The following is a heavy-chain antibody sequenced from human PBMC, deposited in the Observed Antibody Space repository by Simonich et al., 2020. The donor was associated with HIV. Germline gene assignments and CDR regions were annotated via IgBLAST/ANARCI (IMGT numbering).Heavy chain of an antibody. Sequence: QVQLQQWGAGLLKPSEPLSLTCAVYGGSFSGYSWSWIRPTTGKGLEWLGEINHSESTNSNPSLKSRVTISVDTSKNQFSLKLSSVTAADTAVYYCARRRREQLVTYFQHWGQGTLVTVSS. V-gene: IGHV4-34*01. CDR2: INHSEST. CDR3: ARRRREQLVTYFQH. D-gene: IGHD6-6*01. CDR1: GGSFSGYS. J-gene: IGHJ1*01.